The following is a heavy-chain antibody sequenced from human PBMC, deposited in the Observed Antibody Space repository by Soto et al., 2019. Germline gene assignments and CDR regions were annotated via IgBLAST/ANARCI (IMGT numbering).Heavy chain of an antibody. CDR3: TRVRAVRFLESRAFDI. V-gene: IGHV3-49*03. J-gene: IGHJ3*02. D-gene: IGHD3-3*01. CDR2: IRSKAYGGTT. Sequence: SLRLSCTASGFTFGDYAMSWFRQAPGKGLEWVGFIRSKAYGGTTEYAASVKGRFTISRDDSKSIAYLQMNSLKTEDTAVYYCTRVRAVRFLESRAFDIWGQGTMVTVSS. CDR1: GFTFGDYA.